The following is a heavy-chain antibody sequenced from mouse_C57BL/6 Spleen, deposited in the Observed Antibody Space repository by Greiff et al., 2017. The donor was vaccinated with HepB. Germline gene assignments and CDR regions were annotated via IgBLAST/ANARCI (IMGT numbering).Heavy chain of an antibody. J-gene: IGHJ2*01. CDR1: GFTFTDYY. CDR3: ARCGYDGYFDD. V-gene: IGHV7-3*01. D-gene: IGHD2-2*01. CDR2: IRNKANGYTT. Sequence: EVQLVESGGGLVQPGGSLSLSCAASGFTFTDYYMSWVRQPPGKALEWLGFIRNKANGYTTEYSVSVKGRFTISRDNSQSILYLQMNALRAEDSATYYCARCGYDGYFDDWGQGTTLTVSS.